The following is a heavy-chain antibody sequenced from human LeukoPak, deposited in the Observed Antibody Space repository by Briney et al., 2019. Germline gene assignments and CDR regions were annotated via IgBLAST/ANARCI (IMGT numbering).Heavy chain of an antibody. Sequence: SETLSLTCAVYGGSSSGYYWSWIRQPPGKGLEWIGEINHSGSTNYNPSLKSRVTISVDTSKNQFSLKLSSVTAADTAVYYCARGRYCSSTSCYFFKAVGYFQHWGQGTLVTVSS. CDR1: GGSSSGYY. V-gene: IGHV4-34*01. CDR3: ARGRYCSSTSCYFFKAVGYFQH. D-gene: IGHD2-2*01. J-gene: IGHJ1*01. CDR2: INHSGST.